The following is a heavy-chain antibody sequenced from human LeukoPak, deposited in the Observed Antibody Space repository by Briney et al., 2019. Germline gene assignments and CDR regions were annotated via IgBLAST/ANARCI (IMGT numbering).Heavy chain of an antibody. V-gene: IGHV4-4*02. CDR1: GGSISSSSW. D-gene: IGHD1-26*01. J-gene: IGHJ3*02. Sequence: SGTLSLTCAVSGGSISSSSWWSWVRQPPGKGLEWIGEISHWGKTNYNPSLESRVTISVDKSKNQFSLQLTSVTAADTAVYFCARDSGGPHSGFEIWGQGTMVTASS. CDR3: ARDSGGPHSGFEI. CDR2: ISHWGKT.